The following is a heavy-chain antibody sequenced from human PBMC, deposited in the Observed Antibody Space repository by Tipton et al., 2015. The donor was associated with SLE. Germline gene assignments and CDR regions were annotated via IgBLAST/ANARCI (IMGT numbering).Heavy chain of an antibody. Sequence: TLSLTCVVNNGSFSGYYWGWIRQSPGKGLEWIGEINHRGSTNYIPSLKSRVTISIDTSKKQFSLKLSSVTAADTAVYYCARTLGAIAHTVYDAFDIWGQGKMVTVSS. V-gene: IGHV4-34*01. CDR1: NGSFSGYY. CDR3: ARTLGAIAHTVYDAFDI. D-gene: IGHD1-26*01. J-gene: IGHJ3*02. CDR2: INHRGST.